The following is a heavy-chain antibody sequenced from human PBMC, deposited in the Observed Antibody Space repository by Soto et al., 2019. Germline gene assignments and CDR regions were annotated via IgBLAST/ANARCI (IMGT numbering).Heavy chain of an antibody. J-gene: IGHJ4*02. Sequence: GSLRLSCAASGFTFSSYFMHWVRQAPGKGLEWVAVISYDDTNKYYADSVKGRFTISRDNAKNSLYLQMDSLRAEDTAVYYCARGRSTVVTGLGYWGQGTLVTVSS. V-gene: IGHV3-30-3*01. CDR3: ARGRSTVVTGLGY. CDR2: ISYDDTNK. D-gene: IGHD4-4*01. CDR1: GFTFSSYF.